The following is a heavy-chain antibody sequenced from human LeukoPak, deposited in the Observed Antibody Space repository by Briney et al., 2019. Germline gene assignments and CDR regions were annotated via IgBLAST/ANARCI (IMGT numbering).Heavy chain of an antibody. D-gene: IGHD2-2*01. CDR1: GFTLDDYA. Sequence: AGRSLRLSCAAPGFTLDDYAIHRVPQAPGKGPEWVSGICLNSGSIGYADSVKGRFTISRDNDKNSLYLQMNSLRAEDTALYYCAKAQPSYCSSTSCYTGFDYWGQGTLVTVSS. J-gene: IGHJ4*02. CDR2: ICLNSGSI. CDR3: AKAQPSYCSSTSCYTGFDY. V-gene: IGHV3-9*01.